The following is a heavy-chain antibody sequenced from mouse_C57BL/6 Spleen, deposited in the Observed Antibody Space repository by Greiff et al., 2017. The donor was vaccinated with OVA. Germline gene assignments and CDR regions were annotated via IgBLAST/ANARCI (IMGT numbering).Heavy chain of an antibody. D-gene: IGHD4-1*01. CDR3: SRQTGTGAMNY. V-gene: IGHV1-58*01. CDR2: IYIGNGYT. J-gene: IGHJ4*01. Sequence: EVLLHQSGAELVRPGSSVKMSCTTSGYTFTSYGINWVKQRPGQGLEWIGYIYIGNGYTEYNEKFKGKVTLTSDTSYSPADMQLSSLSTEDTAIYFCSRQTGTGAMNYWGQGTSVTVSS. CDR1: GYTFTSYG.